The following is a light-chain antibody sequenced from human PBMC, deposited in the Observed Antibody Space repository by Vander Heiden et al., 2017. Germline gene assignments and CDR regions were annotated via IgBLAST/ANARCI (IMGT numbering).Light chain of an antibody. CDR1: RSNIGNNY. Sequence: QPVLTQPPSVSAAPGQKVTISCSGSRSNIGNNYLSWYQQLPGTAPKLLIFEDSNRPPGIPDRFSGSKSGTSATLGISGLQTGDEADYYCGAWDSSLSAWVFGGGTKLTVL. CDR3: GAWDSSLSAWV. CDR2: EDS. J-gene: IGLJ3*02. V-gene: IGLV1-51*02.